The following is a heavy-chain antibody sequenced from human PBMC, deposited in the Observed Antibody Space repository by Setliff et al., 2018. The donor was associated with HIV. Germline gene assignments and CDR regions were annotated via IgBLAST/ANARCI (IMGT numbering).Heavy chain of an antibody. J-gene: IGHJ3*01. Sequence: LRLSCAASGFTFSSYAMHWVRQAPGKGLEWVAVISYDGSNKYYADSVKGRFTISRDNSKNTLYLQMNSLRVEDTAVYYCVRALTGAGTFDVWGQGTMVTVSS. CDR1: GFTFSSYA. CDR2: ISYDGSNK. V-gene: IGHV3-30*04. D-gene: IGHD7-27*01. CDR3: VRALTGAGTFDV.